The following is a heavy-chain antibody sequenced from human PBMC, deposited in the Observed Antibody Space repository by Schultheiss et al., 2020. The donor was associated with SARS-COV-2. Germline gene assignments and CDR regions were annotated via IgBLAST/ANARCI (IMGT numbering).Heavy chain of an antibody. CDR1: GYTFTSYG. Sequence: ASVKVSCKASGYTFTSYGISWVRQAPGQGLEWMGWISAFNGNTNYAQKLQGRVTMTTDTSTSTAYMELRSLRSDDTAVYYCARGGETIFGVVTILRYWGQGTLVTVSS. J-gene: IGHJ4*02. V-gene: IGHV1-18*01. D-gene: IGHD3-3*01. CDR2: ISAFNGNT. CDR3: ARGGETIFGVVTILRY.